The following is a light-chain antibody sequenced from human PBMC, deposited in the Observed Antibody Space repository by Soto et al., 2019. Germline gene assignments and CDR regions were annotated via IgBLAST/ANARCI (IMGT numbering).Light chain of an antibody. CDR3: QQYNSYPFA. Sequence: DIQMTQSPSTLSASVGDRVTITCRASQSISSWLAWYQQKPGKAPKLLIYKASSLESGVPSRFSGSGSETEFTLTINSLQPDDFATYYCQQYNSYPFAFGPGTKVDIK. J-gene: IGKJ3*01. V-gene: IGKV1-5*03. CDR2: KAS. CDR1: QSISSW.